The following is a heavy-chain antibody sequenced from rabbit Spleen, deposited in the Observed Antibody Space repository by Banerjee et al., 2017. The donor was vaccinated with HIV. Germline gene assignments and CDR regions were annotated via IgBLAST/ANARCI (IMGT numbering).Heavy chain of an antibody. CDR2: IYGGSIGGT. Sequence: QEQLEESGGGLVKPGGTLTLTCTASGFDLNSYYYMYWVRQAPGKGLEWIACIYGGSIGGTYYASWAKGRFAVSKTSSTTVTLRMTSLTAADMATYFCARDPAGREDFNLWGPGTLVTVS. D-gene: IGHD4-2*01. V-gene: IGHV1S45*01. CDR3: ARDPAGREDFNL. J-gene: IGHJ4*01. CDR1: GFDLNSYYY.